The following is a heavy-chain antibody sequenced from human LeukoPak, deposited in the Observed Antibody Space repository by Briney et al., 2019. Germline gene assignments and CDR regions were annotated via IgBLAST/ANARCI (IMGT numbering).Heavy chain of an antibody. V-gene: IGHV3-64*01. CDR3: AGGRGYIYGSDY. CDR1: GFMFSNYD. Sequence: GSLRLSCAASGFMFSNYDMHWVRQAPGKGLEYVTHISADGGSTYYAISVKGRFTISRDNSKNTLYLQMGSLRAEDMAVYYCAGGRGYIYGSDYWGQGTLVTVSS. CDR2: ISADGGST. D-gene: IGHD5-18*01. J-gene: IGHJ4*02.